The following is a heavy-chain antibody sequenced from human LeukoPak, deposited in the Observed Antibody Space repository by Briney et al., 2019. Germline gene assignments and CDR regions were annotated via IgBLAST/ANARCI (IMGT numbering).Heavy chain of an antibody. D-gene: IGHD1-14*01. J-gene: IGHJ4*02. CDR1: GFTFSSYS. Sequence: GGSLRLSCAASGFTFSSYSMNWVRQAPGKGLEWVSSISSSSSYIYYADSVKGRFTISRDNAKNSLYLQMNSLRAEDTAVYYCARGPTSEPPFDYWGQGTLVTVSS. V-gene: IGHV3-21*01. CDR3: ARGPTSEPPFDY. CDR2: ISSSSSYI.